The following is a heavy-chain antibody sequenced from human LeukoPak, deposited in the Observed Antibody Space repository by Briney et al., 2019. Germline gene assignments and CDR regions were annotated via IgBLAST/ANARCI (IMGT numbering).Heavy chain of an antibody. CDR2: ISNNGGYT. Sequence: GGSLRLSCATSGFTFSSSATSWVRQAPGKGLEWVSAISNNGGYTYYADSVQGRFTISRDNSKSTLCLQMNSLRAEDTAVYYCAKQLGYCSDGSCYFPYWGQGTLVTVSS. CDR3: AKQLGYCSDGSCYFPY. V-gene: IGHV3-23*01. J-gene: IGHJ4*02. D-gene: IGHD2-15*01. CDR1: GFTFSSSA.